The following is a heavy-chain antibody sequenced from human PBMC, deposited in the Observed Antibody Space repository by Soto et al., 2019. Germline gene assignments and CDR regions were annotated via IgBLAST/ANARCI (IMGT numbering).Heavy chain of an antibody. CDR3: ARDHPPDYDYVWGSYRRGYGMDV. J-gene: IGHJ6*02. Sequence: SETLSLTCTVSGGSISSGGYYWSWIRQHPGKGLEWIGYIYYSGSTYYNPSLKSRVTISVDTSKNQFSLKLSSVTAADTAVYYCARDHPPDYDYVWGSYRRGYGMDVWGQGTTVTVSS. CDR1: GGSISSGGYY. CDR2: IYYSGST. D-gene: IGHD3-16*02. V-gene: IGHV4-31*03.